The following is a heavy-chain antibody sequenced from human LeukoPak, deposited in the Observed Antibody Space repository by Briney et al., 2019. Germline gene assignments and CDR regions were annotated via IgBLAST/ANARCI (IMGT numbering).Heavy chain of an antibody. D-gene: IGHD1-14*01. CDR1: GFTFTAYG. J-gene: IGHJ4*02. V-gene: IGHV3-30*03. CDR3: ARDLNLGTTDSY. CDR2: ISFDGSGQ. Sequence: GGSLRLSCAASGFTFTAYGMHWVRQAPGKGLEWLAVISFDGSGQYYADSVKGRFTISRDDSKNMLYLQMNSLRVEDTAVYYCARDLNLGTTDSYWGQGTLVTISS.